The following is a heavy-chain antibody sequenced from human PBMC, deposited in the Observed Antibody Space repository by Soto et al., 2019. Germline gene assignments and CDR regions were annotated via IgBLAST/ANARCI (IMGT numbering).Heavy chain of an antibody. CDR1: GFTFSTYG. Sequence: QVQLVESGGGVIQPGRSLRLSCAASGFTFSTYGMHWVRQAPGKGLEWVAVISYDGTNRNHADSVKGRFTISRDNSKNTLHLQMSSLRAEDTAVYSCAKDQSGYDHYAMDVWGQGTAVTVSS. D-gene: IGHD3-3*01. CDR2: ISYDGTNR. V-gene: IGHV3-30*18. CDR3: AKDQSGYDHYAMDV. J-gene: IGHJ6*02.